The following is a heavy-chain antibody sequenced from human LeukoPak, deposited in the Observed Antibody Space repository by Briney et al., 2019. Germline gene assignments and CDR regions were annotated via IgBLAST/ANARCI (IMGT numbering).Heavy chain of an antibody. J-gene: IGHJ3*02. CDR2: ISGSAHKI. V-gene: IGHV3-23*01. CDR1: GITFSNYA. CDR3: ARDPWELLGAFDI. Sequence: PGGSLRLSCVASGITFSNYAVSWVRQAPEKGLDWVSVISGSAHKIRYADSVKGRFTISRDNAKNSLYLQMNSLRAEDTAVYYCARDPWELLGAFDIWGQGTMVTVSS. D-gene: IGHD1-26*01.